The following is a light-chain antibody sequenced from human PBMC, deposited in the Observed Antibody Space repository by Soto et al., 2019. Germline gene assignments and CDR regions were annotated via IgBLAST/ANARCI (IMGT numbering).Light chain of an antibody. V-gene: IGKV1-5*03. CDR2: KAS. J-gene: IGKJ1*01. Sequence: DIQMTQSPSTLSASVGDRVTITCRASQSISSWLAWYQQRPGKAPTLLIYKASSLESGVPSRFSGSGSGTEFTLTISSLQPDDFATYYCQQYNNYLWTFGQGTKVEIK. CDR1: QSISSW. CDR3: QQYNNYLWT.